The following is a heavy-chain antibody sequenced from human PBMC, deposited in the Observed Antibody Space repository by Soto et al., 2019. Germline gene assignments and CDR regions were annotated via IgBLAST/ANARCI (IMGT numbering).Heavy chain of an antibody. J-gene: IGHJ4*02. CDR3: ASSFNPEVIDY. D-gene: IGHD3-22*01. V-gene: IGHV4-61*01. Sequence: QVQLQESGPGLVKPSETLSLTCTVSGGSVSSGSYYWSWLRQPPGKGLEWIGYIYYSGNTNYNPSLKSRDAISVDTSKNQFALKLSSVTAADTAVYYCASSFNPEVIDYWGQGTLVTVSS. CDR1: GGSVSSGSYY. CDR2: IYYSGNT.